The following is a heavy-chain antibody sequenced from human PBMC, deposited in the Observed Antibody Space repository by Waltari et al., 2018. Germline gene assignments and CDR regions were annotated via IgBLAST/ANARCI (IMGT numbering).Heavy chain of an antibody. J-gene: IGHJ4*02. D-gene: IGHD3-3*02. Sequence: EVQLVESGGHLVKPGGSLRLSCVASGFPFSQAWMNWVRQVPGKGQEWGGRIKRQTDCWTADYGAPVKGKFTISRDDSKNTLFLQINSLTTEDTGVYYCTTDRYIRGDFWGQGTRVTVSS. CDR3: TTDRYIRGDF. CDR1: GFPFSQAW. CDR2: IKRQTDCWTA. V-gene: IGHV3-15*07.